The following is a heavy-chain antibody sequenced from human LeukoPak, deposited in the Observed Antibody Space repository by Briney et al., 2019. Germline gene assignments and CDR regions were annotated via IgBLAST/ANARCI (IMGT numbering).Heavy chain of an antibody. V-gene: IGHV3-30*02. CDR1: GFIFSNYA. CDR3: ATETPDTSGSKLDY. J-gene: IGHJ4*02. Sequence: PGGSLRLSCAASGFIFSNYAMHWVRQAAGKGLEWVAYIRYDGSRKYYADSVNGRFTTSRDNSKNTLYLQVHSLRGEDTAVYYCATETPDTSGSKLDYWGQGTLVTVSS. D-gene: IGHD3-22*01. CDR2: IRYDGSRK.